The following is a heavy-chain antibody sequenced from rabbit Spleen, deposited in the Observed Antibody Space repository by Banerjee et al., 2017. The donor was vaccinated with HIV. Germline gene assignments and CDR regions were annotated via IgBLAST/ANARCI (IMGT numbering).Heavy chain of an antibody. CDR3: ARDTSSSFSSYGMDL. V-gene: IGHV1S45*01. CDR1: GFSFSSSDW. J-gene: IGHJ6*01. CDR2: VAAGGSGRT. D-gene: IGHD1-1*01. Sequence: QEQLEESGGDLVKPEGSLTLTCTASGFSFSSSDWICWVRQAPGKGLELIACVAAGGSGRTYYTTWAKGRFTISKTSSTTVTLQMTSLTAADTATYFCARDTSSSFSSYGMDLWGPGTLVTVS.